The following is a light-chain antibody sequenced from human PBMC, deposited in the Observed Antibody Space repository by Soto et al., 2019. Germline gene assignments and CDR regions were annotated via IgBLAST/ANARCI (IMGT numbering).Light chain of an antibody. CDR3: VLYMGSGISGV. V-gene: IGLV8-61*01. J-gene: IGLJ2*01. CDR1: SGSVSTSYY. CDR2: STN. Sequence: QAVVTQEPSFSVSPGGTVTLTCGLSSGSVSTSYYPIWYQQTPGQAPRTLIYSTNTRSSGVPDRFSGSILGNKAALTITGAQADDESDYYCVLYMGSGISGVFGGGTKVTVL.